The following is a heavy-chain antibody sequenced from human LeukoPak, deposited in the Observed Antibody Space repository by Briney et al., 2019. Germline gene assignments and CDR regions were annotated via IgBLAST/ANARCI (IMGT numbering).Heavy chain of an antibody. Sequence: GGSLRLSCAASGFTFSNYAINWVRQAPGEGLEWVSSISGSGGNTYYADSVRGRFTISRDNSKNTLYLQMNSLRDEDTALYYCATRSYFGVQGTLVTVSS. V-gene: IGHV3-23*01. CDR3: ATRSYF. D-gene: IGHD2/OR15-2a*01. J-gene: IGHJ4*02. CDR1: GFTFSNYA. CDR2: ISGSGGNT.